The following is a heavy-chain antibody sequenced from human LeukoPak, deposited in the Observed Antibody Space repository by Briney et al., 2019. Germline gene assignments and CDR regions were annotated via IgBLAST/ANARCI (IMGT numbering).Heavy chain of an antibody. CDR2: IKQDGSEK. J-gene: IGHJ6*03. D-gene: IGHD5-18*01. Sequence: GGSLRLSCAASGFIFSSYWMSWVRQAPGKGLEWVANIKQDGSEKYYVDSVKGRFTISRDNAKNSLYLQMNSLRAEDTAVYYCASGRGYSYTYYYYMDVWGKGTTVTVSS. CDR3: ASGRGYSYTYYYYMDV. CDR1: GFIFSSYW. V-gene: IGHV3-7*01.